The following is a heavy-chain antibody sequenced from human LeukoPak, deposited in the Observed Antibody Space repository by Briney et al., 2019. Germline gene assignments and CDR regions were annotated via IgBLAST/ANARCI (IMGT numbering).Heavy chain of an antibody. Sequence: PSETLSLTCTVSGGSISSSSYYWGWIRQPPGKGLEWIGSIYYSGSTYYNPSLKSRVTISVDTSKNQFSLKLSSVTAADTAVYYCARATGTTRYYYYYYMDVWGKGTTVTVSS. J-gene: IGHJ6*03. V-gene: IGHV4-39*07. CDR3: ARATGTTRYYYYYYMDV. CDR2: IYYSGST. CDR1: GGSISSSSYY. D-gene: IGHD1-1*01.